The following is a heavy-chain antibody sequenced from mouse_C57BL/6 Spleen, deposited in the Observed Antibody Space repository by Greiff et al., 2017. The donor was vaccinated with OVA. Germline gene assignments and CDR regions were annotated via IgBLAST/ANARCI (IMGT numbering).Heavy chain of an antibody. CDR1: GYAFTNYL. CDR2: INPGSGGT. Sequence: QVQLQQSGAELVRPGTSVKVSCKASGYAFTNYLIEWVKQRPGQGLEWIGVINPGSGGTNYNEKFKGKATLTADKSSSTAYMQLSSLTSEDSAVYFCARSHPRYYFDYWGQGTTLTVSS. V-gene: IGHV1-54*01. CDR3: ARSHPRYYFDY. J-gene: IGHJ2*01.